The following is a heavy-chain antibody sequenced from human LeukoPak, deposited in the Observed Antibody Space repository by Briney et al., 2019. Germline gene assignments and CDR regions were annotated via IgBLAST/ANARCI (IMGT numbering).Heavy chain of an antibody. Sequence: SETLSLTCTVSGGSISSYYWSWIRQPPGKGLEWIGYIYYSGSTNYNPSLKSRVTISVDTSKNQFSLKLSSVTAADTAMYYCARQVRVVAATHPYYFDYWGQGTLVTVSS. CDR3: ARQVRVVAATHPYYFDY. CDR1: GGSISSYY. J-gene: IGHJ4*02. V-gene: IGHV4-59*08. CDR2: IYYSGST. D-gene: IGHD2-15*01.